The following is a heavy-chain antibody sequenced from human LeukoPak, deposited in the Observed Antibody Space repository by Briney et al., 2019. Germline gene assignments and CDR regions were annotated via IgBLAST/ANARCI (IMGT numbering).Heavy chain of an antibody. CDR2: INSDGSST. J-gene: IGHJ4*02. D-gene: IGHD6-13*01. CDR1: GFTFSSYW. Sequence: GGSLRLSCAASGFTFSSYWMHWVRQAPGKGLVWVSRINSDGSSTSYADSVKGRFTISRDNAKSTLYLQMNSLRAEDTAVYYCASGIAAAGVHFDYWGQGTLVTVSS. V-gene: IGHV3-74*01. CDR3: ASGIAAAGVHFDY.